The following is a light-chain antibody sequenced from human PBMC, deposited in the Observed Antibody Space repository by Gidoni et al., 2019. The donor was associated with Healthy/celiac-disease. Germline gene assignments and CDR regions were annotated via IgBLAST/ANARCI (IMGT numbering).Light chain of an antibody. Sequence: EIVLTQSPATLSLSPGERATLSCRASQSVSSYLAWYQQKPGQAPRLLIYDASNRATVIPARFSGSGSGTDFTLTISSLEPEDFAVYYCQQRSNWPTFXQXTRLEIK. CDR3: QQRSNWPT. J-gene: IGKJ5*01. CDR2: DAS. CDR1: QSVSSY. V-gene: IGKV3-11*01.